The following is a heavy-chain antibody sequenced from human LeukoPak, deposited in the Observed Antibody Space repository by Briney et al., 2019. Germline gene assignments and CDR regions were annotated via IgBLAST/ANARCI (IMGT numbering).Heavy chain of an antibody. CDR1: GYTFTSYA. CDR2: INAGNGNT. CDR3: ARAMVQNLNNWFDP. Sequence: ASVKVSCKASGYTFTSYAMHWVRQAPGQRLEWMGWINAGNGNTKYSQKFQGRVTITRDTSASTAYMELSSLRSEDTAVYHCARAMVQNLNNWFDPWGQGTLVTVSS. J-gene: IGHJ5*02. D-gene: IGHD3-10*01. V-gene: IGHV1-3*01.